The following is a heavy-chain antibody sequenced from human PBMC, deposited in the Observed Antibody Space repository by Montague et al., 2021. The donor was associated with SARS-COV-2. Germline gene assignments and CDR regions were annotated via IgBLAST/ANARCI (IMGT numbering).Heavy chain of an antibody. CDR2: VYNYGST. V-gene: IGHV4-61*01. J-gene: IGHJ4*02. D-gene: IGHD3-10*01. CDR3: AREATDYGSGSYYFPFAY. Sequence: SETLSLTCSVSGRSVSSGSNYWSWIRQSPGKGLEWIGYVYNYGSTDYNPSLKSRVTISLDTSKNQFSLRLSSVTAADTAVYYCAREATDYGSGSYYFPFAYWGQGILVTVSS. CDR1: GRSVSSGSNY.